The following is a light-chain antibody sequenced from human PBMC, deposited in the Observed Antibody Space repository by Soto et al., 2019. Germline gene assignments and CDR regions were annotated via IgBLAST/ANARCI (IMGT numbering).Light chain of an antibody. CDR2: TSS. J-gene: IGKJ5*01. Sequence: DIQLTQSPSSLSASVGDRVTMTCRASQSISTSLNWYQQKPGKAPNLLIFTSSNLESGVPSRFSGSGSGTDFTLTISSLQPEDFATYYCQQSYSTPITFGQGTRLEIK. CDR3: QQSYSTPIT. CDR1: QSISTS. V-gene: IGKV1-39*01.